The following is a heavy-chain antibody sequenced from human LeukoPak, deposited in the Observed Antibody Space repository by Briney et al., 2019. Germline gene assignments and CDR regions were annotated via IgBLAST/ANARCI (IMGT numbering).Heavy chain of an antibody. CDR2: ISGSGDST. CDR1: GFTFRSYA. CDR3: AKDRYYGSGNYYREFDY. V-gene: IGHV3-23*01. D-gene: IGHD3-10*01. J-gene: IGHJ4*02. Sequence: GGSLRLSCAASGFTFRSYAMSWVRQAPGKGLQWVSAISGSGDSTYYADSVQGRFTISRDNSKNTLYLQMNSLRAEDTAVCYCAKDRYYGSGNYYREFDYWGQGTLVTVSS.